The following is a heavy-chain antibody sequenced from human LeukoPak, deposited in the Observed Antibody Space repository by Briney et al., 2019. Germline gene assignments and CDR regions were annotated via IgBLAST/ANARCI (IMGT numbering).Heavy chain of an antibody. CDR2: IYYSGST. CDR1: GGSISSHY. CDR3: ARGIRTYYYMDV. Sequence: SETLSLTCTVSGGSISSHYWSWIRQPPGKGLKWIGYIYYSGSTNYNPSLKSRVTISVDTSKNQFSLKLSSVTAADTAVYYCARGIRTYYYMDVWGKGTTVTVSS. V-gene: IGHV4-59*11. J-gene: IGHJ6*03. D-gene: IGHD5-18*01.